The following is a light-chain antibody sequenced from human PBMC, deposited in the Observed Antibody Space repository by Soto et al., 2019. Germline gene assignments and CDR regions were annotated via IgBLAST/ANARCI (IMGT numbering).Light chain of an antibody. J-gene: IGKJ1*01. V-gene: IGKV4-1*01. CDR3: EQYYSIPWT. Sequence: DIVMTQSPDSLAESLGEMATINCKSSQSVLSISNHKNYLLWYQQKQGLHPKVLIYWSSTRESGVPDGFSGSGSWTDFTLTRSSLQAEDVAVYYCEQYYSIPWTFGQGTRVETK. CDR1: QSVLSISNHKNY. CDR2: WSS.